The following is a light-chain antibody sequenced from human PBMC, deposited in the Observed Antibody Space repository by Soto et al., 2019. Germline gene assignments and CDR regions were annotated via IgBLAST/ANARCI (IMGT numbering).Light chain of an antibody. CDR3: QQLNSYPLT. Sequence: DIQLTQSPSFLSASVGDRVTITCRASQGISSYLAWYQQKPGKVPKLLIYAASTLQSGVPPRFSGSGSGTEFTLTISSLQPEDFATYYCQQLNSYPLTFGQGTRLEIK. J-gene: IGKJ5*01. CDR2: AAS. V-gene: IGKV1-9*01. CDR1: QGISSY.